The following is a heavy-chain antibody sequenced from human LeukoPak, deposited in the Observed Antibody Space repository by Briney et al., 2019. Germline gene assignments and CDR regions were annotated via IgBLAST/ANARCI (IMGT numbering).Heavy chain of an antibody. CDR2: MGTGDDT. D-gene: IGHD6-13*01. Sequence: PGGSLRLSCAASGFTLRNYDMHWVRQPTGKGLEWVSAMGTGDDTYYSGSVKGRFTTVRENAKNTVYLQMNSLRDGDTAMYYCARRSAAAGIDAFDIWGQGTMVIVSS. V-gene: IGHV3-13*01. CDR3: ARRSAAAGIDAFDI. CDR1: GFTLRNYD. J-gene: IGHJ3*02.